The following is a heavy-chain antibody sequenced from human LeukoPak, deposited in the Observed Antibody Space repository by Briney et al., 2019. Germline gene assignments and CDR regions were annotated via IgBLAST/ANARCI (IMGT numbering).Heavy chain of an antibody. V-gene: IGHV3-74*01. Sequence: PGGSLRLSCEASGFTFSHYWMHWVPQAPGKGLVWVSRTNTDGSSTTYVDSVKGRFTISRDNAKNTMYLQMNSLRAEDTAVYYCVPTDSSGLDWGQGTLVTVSS. CDR2: TNTDGSST. D-gene: IGHD3-22*01. CDR3: VPTDSSGLD. J-gene: IGHJ4*02. CDR1: GFTFSHYW.